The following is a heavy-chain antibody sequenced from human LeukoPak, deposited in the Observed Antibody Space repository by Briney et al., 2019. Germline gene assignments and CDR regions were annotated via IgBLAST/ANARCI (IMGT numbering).Heavy chain of an antibody. V-gene: IGHV3-21*01. D-gene: IGHD3-10*01. Sequence: GGSLRLSCAASGFTFSSYNMNWVRQAPGKGLEWVSSISSSSSYIYHADSVKGRFTISRDNAKNSLYLRMNSLRAEDTAVYYCARGFGRPWGRGTLVTVSS. CDR3: ARGFGRP. J-gene: IGHJ2*01. CDR1: GFTFSSYN. CDR2: ISSSSSYI.